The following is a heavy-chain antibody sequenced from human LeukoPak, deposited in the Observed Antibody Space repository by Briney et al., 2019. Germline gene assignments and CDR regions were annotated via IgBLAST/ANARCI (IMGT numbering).Heavy chain of an antibody. CDR1: GFTFSSYA. CDR2: ISGSGGST. D-gene: IGHD3-22*01. CDR3: AKPHRSNYYDSSGHLGS. V-gene: IGHV3-23*01. J-gene: IGHJ5*02. Sequence: GGSLRLSCAASGFTFSSYAMSWVRQAPGKGLEWVSAISGSGGSTYYADSVKGWFTISRDNSKNTLYLQMNSLRAEDTAVYYCAKPHRSNYYDSSGHLGSWGQGTLVTVSS.